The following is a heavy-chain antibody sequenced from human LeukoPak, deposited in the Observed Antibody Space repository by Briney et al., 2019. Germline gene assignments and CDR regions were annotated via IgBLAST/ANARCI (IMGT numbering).Heavy chain of an antibody. D-gene: IGHD2-2*02. J-gene: IGHJ4*02. V-gene: IGHV1-2*02. CDR3: ARGPIHCSSNSCYIWHFDY. Sequence: ASVKVSCKASGYTFTGYYMHWVRQAPGQGLEWMGWINPNSGGTNYAQKFQGRVTMTRDTSISTAYMELSRLRSDDTAVYYCARGPIHCSSNSCYIWHFDYWGQGTLVTVSS. CDR1: GYTFTGYY. CDR2: INPNSGGT.